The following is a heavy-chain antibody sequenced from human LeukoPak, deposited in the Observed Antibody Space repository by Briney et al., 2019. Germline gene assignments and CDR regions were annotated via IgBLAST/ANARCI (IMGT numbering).Heavy chain of an antibody. CDR1: GCTFTCYY. Sequence: ASVKVSCKASGCTFTCYYMHWVRQAPGQGLEGMGWINPNSGGTNYAQKFQGRVTMTRDTSISTAYMELSRLRSDDKAVYYCARGDIVVVPAAPTHYWGQGTLVTVSS. J-gene: IGHJ4*02. V-gene: IGHV1-2*02. CDR3: ARGDIVVVPAAPTHY. CDR2: INPNSGGT. D-gene: IGHD2-2*01.